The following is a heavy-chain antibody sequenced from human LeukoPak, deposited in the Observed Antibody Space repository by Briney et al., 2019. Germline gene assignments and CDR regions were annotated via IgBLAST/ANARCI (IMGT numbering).Heavy chain of an antibody. D-gene: IGHD3-10*01. Sequence: GGSLRLSCEVSGFTFSDYYMSWIRQAPGMGLEWLSYISSSGSTIYYADSVKSRFTISRDSANNSLYLQMNGLRAEDTAVYYCARKTYGSEFYVDHWGQGTLVTVSS. CDR1: GFTFSDYY. CDR2: ISSSGSTI. CDR3: ARKTYGSEFYVDH. J-gene: IGHJ5*02. V-gene: IGHV3-11*01.